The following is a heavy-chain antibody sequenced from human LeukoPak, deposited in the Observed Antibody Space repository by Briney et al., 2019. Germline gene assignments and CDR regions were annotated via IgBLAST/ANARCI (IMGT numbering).Heavy chain of an antibody. D-gene: IGHD1-26*01. CDR1: GFTLSRYG. Sequence: GGTLTLSCAASGFTLSRYGKIWPRHPPGEGLEWVSALSGCEDSTYYADPVKGRCTITRDHSKKILYLELNSLRADDTAVVYFAKSQRGYYPRRTYYYYMDVWGKGTTVTVSS. CDR3: AKSQRGYYPRRTYYYYMDV. CDR2: LSGCEDST. V-gene: IGHV3-23*01. J-gene: IGHJ6*03.